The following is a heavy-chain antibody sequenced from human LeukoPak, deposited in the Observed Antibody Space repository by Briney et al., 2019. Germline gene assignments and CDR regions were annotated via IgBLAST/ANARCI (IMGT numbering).Heavy chain of an antibody. V-gene: IGHV3-21*04. Sequence: PGGSLRLSCAASGFTFSSYSMNWVRQAPGKGLEWVSSISSSSSYIYYADSVKGRFTISRDNSKNTLYLQMNSLRAEDTAVYYCAKDRLFGDYVSPYWGQGTLVTVSS. CDR2: ISSSSSYI. CDR3: AKDRLFGDYVSPY. J-gene: IGHJ4*02. CDR1: GFTFSSYS. D-gene: IGHD4-17*01.